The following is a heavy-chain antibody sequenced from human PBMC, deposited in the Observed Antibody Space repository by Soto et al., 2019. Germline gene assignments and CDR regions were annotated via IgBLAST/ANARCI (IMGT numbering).Heavy chain of an antibody. Sequence: GGSLRLSCAASGFTFTRYSMNWVRQAPGKGLEWVSSISSTTNYIYYADSMKGRFTVSRDNAKNSVYLEMNSLSAEDTALYYCARESEDLTSNFDYRGQGTLVTVSS. CDR3: ARESEDLTSNFDY. CDR2: ISSTTNYI. J-gene: IGHJ4*02. CDR1: GFTFTRYS. V-gene: IGHV3-21*01.